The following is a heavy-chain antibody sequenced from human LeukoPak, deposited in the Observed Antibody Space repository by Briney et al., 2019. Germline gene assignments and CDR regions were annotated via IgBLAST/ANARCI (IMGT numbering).Heavy chain of an antibody. Sequence: GGSLRLSCAAPGFTFSSYSMNWVRQAPGKGLEWASSISSSSSYIYYADSVKGRFTISRDNAKNSLYLQMNSLRAEDTAVYYCARGYYWYDSSAPWCFDLWGRGTLVTVSS. CDR1: GFTFSSYS. V-gene: IGHV3-21*01. D-gene: IGHD3-22*01. CDR2: ISSSSSYI. J-gene: IGHJ2*01. CDR3: ARGYYWYDSSAPWCFDL.